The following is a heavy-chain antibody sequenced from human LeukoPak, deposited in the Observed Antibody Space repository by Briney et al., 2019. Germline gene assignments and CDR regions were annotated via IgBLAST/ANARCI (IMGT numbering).Heavy chain of an antibody. D-gene: IGHD1-1*01. CDR2: ISSSSSTI. CDR1: GFQFSSHW. J-gene: IGHJ4*02. V-gene: IGHV3-48*01. CDR3: ASRKRTGTTVFDY. Sequence: GGSLRLSCAASGFQFSSHWIHWVRQTPGKGLEWVSYISSSSSTIYYADSVKGRFTISRDNAKNSLYLQMNSLRAEDTAVYYCASRKRTGTTVFDYWGQGTLVTVSS.